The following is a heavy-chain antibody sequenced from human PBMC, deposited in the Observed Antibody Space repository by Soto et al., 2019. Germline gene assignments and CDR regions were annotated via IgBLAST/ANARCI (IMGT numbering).Heavy chain of an antibody. CDR2: IYYSGST. CDR1: GGSISSGDYY. CDR3: ARVTYDSSGYSPYYFDY. J-gene: IGHJ4*02. V-gene: IGHV4-30-4*01. Sequence: SETLSLTCTVSGGSISSGDYYWSWIRQPPGKGLEWIGYIYYSGSTYYNPSLKSRVTISVDTSKNQFSLKLSSVTAADTAVYYCARVTYDSSGYSPYYFDYWGQGTLVTVSS. D-gene: IGHD3-22*01.